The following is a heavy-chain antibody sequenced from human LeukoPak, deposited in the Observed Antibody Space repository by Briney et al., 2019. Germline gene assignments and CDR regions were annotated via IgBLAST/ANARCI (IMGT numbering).Heavy chain of an antibody. J-gene: IGHJ6*02. CDR3: ARDRIVVVVAAAGTYHSNYGMDV. CDR2: ISSSDSTI. V-gene: IGHV3-11*01. D-gene: IGHD2-15*01. CDR1: GFTFSDYY. Sequence: GGSLRLSCAASGFTFSDYYMSWIRQAPGKGLEWVSYISSSDSTIYYADSVKGRFTISRDNAKNSLYLQMNSLRAEDTAVYYCARDRIVVVVAAAGTYHSNYGMDVWGQGTTVTVSS.